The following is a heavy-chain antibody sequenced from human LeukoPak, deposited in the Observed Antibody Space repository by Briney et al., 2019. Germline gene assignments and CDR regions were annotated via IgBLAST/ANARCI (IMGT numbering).Heavy chain of an antibody. J-gene: IGHJ3*01. D-gene: IGHD3-3*01. V-gene: IGHV3-74*01. CDR2: IRTDGLET. CDR3: ARVMSGYYVVLDV. CDR1: RLTFNNYW. Sequence: GGSLRLSCAASRLTFNNYWMHWVRQAPGKGLVWVSRIRTDGLETSYADSVKGRFTVSRDNAKNTLYLQMNSLRAEDTAVYYCARVMSGYYVVLDVWGQGTMVTVSS.